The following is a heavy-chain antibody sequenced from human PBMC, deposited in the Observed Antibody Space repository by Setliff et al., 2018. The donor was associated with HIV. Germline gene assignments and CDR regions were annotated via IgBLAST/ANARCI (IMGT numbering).Heavy chain of an antibody. Sequence: GGSLRLSCAAYGFTFSKYWMSWVRQAPGKGLEWVAVIWYDGSNENYAGSVKGRFTISRDNSKNTLFLQMNSLRSEDTAVYYCARKQSWSSGGEAFDIWGQGTMVTVSS. CDR1: GFTFSKYW. CDR3: ARKQSWSSGGEAFDI. D-gene: IGHD2-8*01. V-gene: IGHV3-33*08. J-gene: IGHJ3*02. CDR2: IWYDGSNE.